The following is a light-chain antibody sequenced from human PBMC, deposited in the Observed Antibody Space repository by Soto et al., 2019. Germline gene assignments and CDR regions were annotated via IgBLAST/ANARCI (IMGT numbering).Light chain of an antibody. Sequence: EIVLTQSPGTLSLSPGERATLSCRAGQSVSSSYLAWYQHKPGQAPRLLIYGASSRATGVPDRFSGSGSGTDLTLTISRLEPEDFAVYYCQQYGSSPPYTFGQGTKLEIK. CDR2: GAS. V-gene: IGKV3-20*01. CDR1: QSVSSSY. J-gene: IGKJ2*01. CDR3: QQYGSSPPYT.